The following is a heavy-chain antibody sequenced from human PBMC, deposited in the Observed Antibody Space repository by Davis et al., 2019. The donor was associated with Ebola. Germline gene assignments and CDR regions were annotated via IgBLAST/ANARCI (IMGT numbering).Heavy chain of an antibody. CDR3: AKDLDERSGYDSVYFDY. CDR2: ISKSGGST. CDR1: GITFSNYA. V-gene: IGHV3-23*01. Sequence: GESLKISCAASGITFSNYAMSWVRQAPGKGLEWVSAISKSGGSTYYADSVKGRFTISRDNSKNTMYLQMNSLRADDTAVYYCAKDLDERSGYDSVYFDYWGQGTLVTVSS. J-gene: IGHJ4*02. D-gene: IGHD5-12*01.